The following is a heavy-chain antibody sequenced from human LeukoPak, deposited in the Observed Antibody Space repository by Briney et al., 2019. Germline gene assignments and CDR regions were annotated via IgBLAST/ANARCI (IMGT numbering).Heavy chain of an antibody. V-gene: IGHV4-34*01. Sequence: SETLSLTCAVYGGSFSGYDWSWIRQPPGKGLEWIGEINRSGSTNYNPSLKRRVTISVDTSKNQVSLKLSSVTAADTAVYYCARGGSSIATKFDYWGQGTLVTVSS. D-gene: IGHD6-6*01. CDR2: INRSGST. J-gene: IGHJ4*02. CDR3: ARGGSSIATKFDY. CDR1: GGSFSGYD.